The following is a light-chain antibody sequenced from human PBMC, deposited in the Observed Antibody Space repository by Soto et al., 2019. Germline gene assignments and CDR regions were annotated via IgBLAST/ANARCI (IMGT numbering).Light chain of an antibody. V-gene: IGLV1-44*01. J-gene: IGLJ1*01. Sequence: SALPQPPSASGTPGQRVTISCYGSSSNMGSNTVHWFQQFPGTAPRLLISTNDQRPSGVPDRFIGSNSGTSASLAISGLQFEDEADYYCAVWDDRLNGHVFGTGTKVTVL. CDR2: TND. CDR1: SSNMGSNT. CDR3: AVWDDRLNGHV.